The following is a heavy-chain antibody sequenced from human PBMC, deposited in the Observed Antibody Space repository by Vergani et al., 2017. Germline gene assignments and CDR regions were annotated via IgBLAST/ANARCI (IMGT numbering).Heavy chain of an antibody. Sequence: EVQLVQSGAEVNKPGASLKISCKGSGYSFTSYWIGWVRQMPGKGLEWMGIIYPGDSDTRYSPSFQGQVTISADKSISTAYLQWSSLKASDTAMYYCARAGRGVILSQGYYFDYWGQGTLVTVSS. CDR3: ARAGRGVILSQGYYFDY. CDR1: GYSFTSYW. D-gene: IGHD3-22*01. J-gene: IGHJ4*02. CDR2: IYPGDSDT. V-gene: IGHV5-51*03.